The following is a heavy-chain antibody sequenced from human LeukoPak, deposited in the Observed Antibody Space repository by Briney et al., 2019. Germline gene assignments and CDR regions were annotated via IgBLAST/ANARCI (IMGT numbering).Heavy chain of an antibody. J-gene: IGHJ6*03. Sequence: EPSETLSLTCTVSSDSISSHYWSWIRQSPGKGLEWIGYIYHSGSTNYNPSLKSRVTISADTSKNQFYLKLTTETPADPAVYYCGRAYYDFWSGSYYYYMDVWGKGTTVTVSS. CDR3: GRAYYDFWSGSYYYYMDV. V-gene: IGHV4-59*11. D-gene: IGHD3-3*01. CDR1: SDSISSHY. CDR2: IYHSGST.